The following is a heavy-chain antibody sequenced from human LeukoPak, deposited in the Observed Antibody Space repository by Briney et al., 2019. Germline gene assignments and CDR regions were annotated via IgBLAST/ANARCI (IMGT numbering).Heavy chain of an antibody. V-gene: IGHV4-4*02. J-gene: IGHJ4*02. CDR1: GGSISSSNW. Sequence: SETLSLTCAVSGGSISSSNWWSWVRQPPGKGLEWIGEIYHSGSTNYNPSLRSRVTISVDTSKNQFSLKLSSVTAADTAVYYCARHRAYCGGDCYSFDYWGQGTLVTVSS. D-gene: IGHD2-21*02. CDR2: IYHSGST. CDR3: ARHRAYCGGDCYSFDY.